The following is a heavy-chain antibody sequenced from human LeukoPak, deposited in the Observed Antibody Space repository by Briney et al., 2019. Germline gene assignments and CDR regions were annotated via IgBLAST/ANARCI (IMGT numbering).Heavy chain of an antibody. J-gene: IGHJ4*02. Sequence: SETLSLTCSVSGGSISSYYWSWIRQPPGKGLEWIGYIYTSGSTNYNPSLKSRVTISVDTSKNQFSLKLSSVTAAGTAVYYCARLYDTYYNYFDYWGQGTLVTVSS. CDR2: IYTSGST. CDR1: GGSISSYY. CDR3: ARLYDTYYNYFDY. V-gene: IGHV4-4*09. D-gene: IGHD3-10*01.